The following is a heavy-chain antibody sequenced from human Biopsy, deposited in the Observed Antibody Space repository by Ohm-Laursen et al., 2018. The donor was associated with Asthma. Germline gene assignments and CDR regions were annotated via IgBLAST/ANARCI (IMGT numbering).Heavy chain of an antibody. J-gene: IGHJ4*02. V-gene: IGHV3-30-3*01. CDR3: LRDTLGYYFDI. Sequence: SLRLSCAASGFSFSEFVMHWVRQAPGKGLEWVAVITFDGSTQHYGDSVKGRFTISRDNSKNMLFLQMNGLRAEDTAVYYCLRDTLGYYFDIWGQGTQVTVSS. CDR1: GFSFSEFV. CDR2: ITFDGSTQ. D-gene: IGHD6-13*01.